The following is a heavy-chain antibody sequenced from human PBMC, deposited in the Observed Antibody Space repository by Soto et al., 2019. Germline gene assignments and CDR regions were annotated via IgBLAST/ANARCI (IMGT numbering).Heavy chain of an antibody. V-gene: IGHV3-48*02. Sequence: GGSLRLSCAASGFTFSSYSMNWVRQAPGKGLEWVSYISSSSSTIYYADSVKGRFTISRDNAKNSLYLQMNSLRDEDTAVYYCARDVANYGFWSGRRGHFDYWGQGTLVTVSS. CDR1: GFTFSSYS. CDR2: ISSSSSTI. J-gene: IGHJ4*02. CDR3: ARDVANYGFWSGRRGHFDY. D-gene: IGHD3-3*01.